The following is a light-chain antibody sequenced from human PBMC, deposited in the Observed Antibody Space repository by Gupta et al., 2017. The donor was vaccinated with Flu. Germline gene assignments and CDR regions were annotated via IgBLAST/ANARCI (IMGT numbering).Light chain of an antibody. J-gene: IGKJ2*01. Sequence: DIVMTQSPDSLAASLGERATINCKSSQSLLYNSRNYLAWYQQKPGQSPKLLVYWASTRESGVPDRFSGSGAGTDFTLTISSRQAEDVGVYYCQQWHNGPAQFTFGQGTKLEIK. CDR3: QQWHNGPAQFT. CDR1: QSLLYNSRNY. V-gene: IGKV4-1*01. CDR2: WAS.